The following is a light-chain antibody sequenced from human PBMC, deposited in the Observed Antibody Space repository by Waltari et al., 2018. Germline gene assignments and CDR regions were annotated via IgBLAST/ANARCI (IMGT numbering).Light chain of an antibody. CDR1: TGAVTSGYY. CDR3: LLHYGGVVV. J-gene: IGLJ2*01. Sequence: QTVVTQEPSLTVSPGGTVTLTCASSTGAVTSGYYPNWFQQKPGQAPRALIYNTNNKHSWTPARFSGSLLGVKAALTLSGVQPEDEADYYCLLHYGGVVVFGGGTKLTVL. CDR2: NTN. V-gene: IGLV7-43*01.